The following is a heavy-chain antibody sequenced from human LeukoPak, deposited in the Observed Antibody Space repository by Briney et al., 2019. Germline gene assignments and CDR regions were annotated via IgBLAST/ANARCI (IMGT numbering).Heavy chain of an antibody. CDR1: GDSISSYY. D-gene: IGHD6-13*01. J-gene: IGHJ6*02. CDR3: ARLTAAAGTVYYYYGLDV. V-gene: IGHV4-59*08. Sequence: SETLSLTCTVSGDSISSYYWSWIRQPPGKGLEWIAHIYYSGSTNYNPPLKSRVTTSLDTSKNQFFLKLSSVTAADTAVYYCARLTAAAGTVYYYYGLDVWGQGTTVTVSS. CDR2: IYYSGST.